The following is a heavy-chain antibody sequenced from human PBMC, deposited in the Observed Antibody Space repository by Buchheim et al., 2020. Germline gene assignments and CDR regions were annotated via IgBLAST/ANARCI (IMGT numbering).Heavy chain of an antibody. CDR3: ASTSEYYGSGSYYNPFRS. CDR1: GGSFNAYA. Sequence: QVHLVQSGTEVRKPGSSVKVSCKASGGSFNAYAISWVRQAPGHGLEWMGGIIPRVGTPNYSEKFQGRVSITADESTTTAYMELSGLRSEDTAVYYCASTSEYYGSGSYYNPFRSWGQGTL. CDR2: IIPRVGTP. D-gene: IGHD3-10*01. J-gene: IGHJ5*02. V-gene: IGHV1-69*01.